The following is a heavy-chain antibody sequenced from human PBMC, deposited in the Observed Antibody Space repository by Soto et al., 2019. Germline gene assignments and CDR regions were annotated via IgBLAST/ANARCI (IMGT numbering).Heavy chain of an antibody. Sequence: GGSLRLSCAASGFTFHNAWMSWVRQAPGKGLEWLGRIKSNTDGGTTDYAAPVKDRFTISSDDSTNTLYLDINSLKRQATAVYYCTTGLATAVYYLDDWGQGPEGTVSP. CDR2: IKSNTDGGTT. CDR3: TTGLATAVYYLDD. J-gene: IGHJ4*02. V-gene: IGHV3-15*01. CDR1: GFTFHNAW. D-gene: IGHD6-13*01.